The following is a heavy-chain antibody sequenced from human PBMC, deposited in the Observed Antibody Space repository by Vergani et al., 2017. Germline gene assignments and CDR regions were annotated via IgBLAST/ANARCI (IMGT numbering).Heavy chain of an antibody. J-gene: IGHJ6*02. V-gene: IGHV1-18*01. CDR2: INAYNGNT. CDR3: ARDKRTRSKKPYYYGMDV. Sequence: QVQLVQSGAEVKKPGASVKVSCKASGYTFTSYGISWVRQAPGQGLEWMGWINAYNGNTNYAQKIQGRVTMTTDTSTSTAYMELRSLRSDDTAVYYCARDKRTRSKKPYYYGMDVWGQGTTVTVSS. D-gene: IGHD2-2*01. CDR1: GYTFTSYG.